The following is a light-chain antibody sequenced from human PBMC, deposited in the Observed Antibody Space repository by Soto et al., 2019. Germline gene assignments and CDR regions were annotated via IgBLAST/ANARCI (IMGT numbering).Light chain of an antibody. Sequence: DNQMTQSPCSLSASVGDRVTITCRASQGIDNYLAWYQQKPGKAPKLLIYAASTLQSGVPSRFTGSGSGTEFRLNISSLQPEDASTDYCQKCKVAPYTVGGGTKVEIK. V-gene: IGKV1-27*01. CDR2: AAS. J-gene: IGKJ4*01. CDR1: QGIDNY. CDR3: QKCKVAPYT.